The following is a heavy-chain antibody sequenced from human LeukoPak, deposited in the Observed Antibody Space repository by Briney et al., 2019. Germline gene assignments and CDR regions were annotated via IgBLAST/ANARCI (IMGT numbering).Heavy chain of an antibody. CDR2: IYNSGST. CDR3: ARRNILTEGEAFDI. CDR1: GGSISSYY. Sequence: SETLSLTCAVSGGSISSYYWTWIRQPPGKGLEWIGYIYNSGSTNYNPSLRSRVTISVDASKNQFSLKPNSVTAADTAVYYCARRNILTEGEAFDIWGQGTLVTVSS. V-gene: IGHV4-59*08. D-gene: IGHD3-9*01. J-gene: IGHJ3*02.